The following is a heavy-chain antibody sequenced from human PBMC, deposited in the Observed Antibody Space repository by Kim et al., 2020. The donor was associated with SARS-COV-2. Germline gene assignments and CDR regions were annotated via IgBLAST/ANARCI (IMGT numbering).Heavy chain of an antibody. D-gene: IGHD3-22*01. Sequence: GGSLRLSCAASGFTFSDYYMSWIRQAPGKGLEWVSYISSSGSTIYYADSVKGRFTISRDNAKNSLYLQMNSLRAEDTAVYYCARDYGNWAGSSGRFSYYFDYWGQGTLVTVSS. J-gene: IGHJ4*02. V-gene: IGHV3-11*01. CDR2: ISSSGSTI. CDR3: ARDYGNWAGSSGRFSYYFDY. CDR1: GFTFSDYY.